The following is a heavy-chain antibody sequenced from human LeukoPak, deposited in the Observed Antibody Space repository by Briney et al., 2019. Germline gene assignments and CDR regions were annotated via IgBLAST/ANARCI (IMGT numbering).Heavy chain of an antibody. CDR1: GVTFYSYA. CDR2: IGGSGDNT. CDR3: AKDSEVAPAAPYGMDV. D-gene: IGHD2-2*01. V-gene: IGHV3-23*01. Sequence: PGGSLRLSCAASGVTFYSYAMSWVRQAPGKGLEWVSTIGGSGDNTYHADSVKGRFTISRDNSKNTLYLQMNSLRAEDTAVYYCAKDSEVAPAAPYGMDVWGQGTTVTVSS. J-gene: IGHJ6*02.